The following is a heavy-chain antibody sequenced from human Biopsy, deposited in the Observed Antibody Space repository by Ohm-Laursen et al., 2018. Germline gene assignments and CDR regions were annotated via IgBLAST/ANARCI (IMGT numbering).Heavy chain of an antibody. J-gene: IGHJ4*02. CDR3: ARNTGWYGDLYYFDY. CDR2: INPSGSTT. V-gene: IGHV1-46*01. D-gene: IGHD6-19*01. CDR1: GFSFTGYY. Sequence: SVKVSCKTSGFSFTGYYIHWVRQAPGQGLEWMGMINPSGSTTSYPQIFQGRVTMTRDTSKSTVYMELSSLRSADTAVYFCARNTGWYGDLYYFDYWGQGTLVTVSS.